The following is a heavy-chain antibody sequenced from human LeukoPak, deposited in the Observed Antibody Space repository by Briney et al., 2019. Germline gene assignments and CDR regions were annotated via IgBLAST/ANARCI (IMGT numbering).Heavy chain of an antibody. V-gene: IGHV4-4*02. CDR3: AREARSGYYDSSGTYVY. CDR2: IYHSERT. Sequence: SETLSLTCAVSGGSISSSNWWSWVRQPPGKGLEWVGEIYHSERTNYNPSLKSRVTISVDKSKNQFSLKLSSVTAADTAVYYCAREARSGYYDSSGTYVYWGQGTLVTVSS. CDR1: GGSISSSNW. J-gene: IGHJ4*02. D-gene: IGHD3-22*01.